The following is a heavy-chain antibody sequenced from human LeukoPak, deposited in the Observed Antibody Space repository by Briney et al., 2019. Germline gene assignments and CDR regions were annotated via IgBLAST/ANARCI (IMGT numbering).Heavy chain of an antibody. D-gene: IGHD6-25*01. CDR1: GGSISSYY. V-gene: IGHV4-59*01. CDR3: ATKRADYFDY. CDR2: IYYSGST. J-gene: IGHJ4*02. Sequence: SETLSLTCTVSGGSISSYYWSWIRQPPGKGLEWIGYIYYSGSTNYNPSLKSRVTISVDTSKNQSSLKLSSVTAADTAVYYCATKRADYFDYWGQGTLVTVSS.